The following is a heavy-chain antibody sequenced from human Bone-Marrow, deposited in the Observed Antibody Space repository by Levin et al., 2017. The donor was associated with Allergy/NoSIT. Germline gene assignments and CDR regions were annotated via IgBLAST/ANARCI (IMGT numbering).Heavy chain of an antibody. V-gene: IGHV1-46*01. D-gene: IGHD4-17*01. CDR2: INPGNLYT. CDR1: GYTFTNYY. CDR3: ARAKVGYGDTWFDY. Sequence: HGESLKISCKTSGYTFTNYYIHWVRQAPGQGLEWMGIINPGNLYTSYAQKFQDRVTVTRDTSTSTVNMELSSLRSEDTAVYYCARAKVGYGDTWFDYWGRGTLVTVSS. J-gene: IGHJ4*02.